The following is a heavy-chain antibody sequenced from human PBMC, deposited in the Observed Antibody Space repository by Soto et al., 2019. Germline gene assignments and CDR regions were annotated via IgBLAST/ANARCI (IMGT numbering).Heavy chain of an antibody. CDR2: IIPIFGTA. CDR1: GGTFSSYA. D-gene: IGHD3-10*01. V-gene: IGHV1-69*13. CDR3: ARHIRGVTLIDY. Sequence: SVKVSCKASGGTFSSYAISWVRQAPGQGLEWMGGIIPIFGTANYAQKFQGRVTITADESTSTAYMELSSLRSEDTAVYYCARHIRGVTLIDYWGQGTLVTVSS. J-gene: IGHJ4*02.